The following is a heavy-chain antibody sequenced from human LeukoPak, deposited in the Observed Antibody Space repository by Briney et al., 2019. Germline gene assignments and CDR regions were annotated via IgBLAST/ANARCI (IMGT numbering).Heavy chain of an antibody. D-gene: IGHD1-14*01. CDR3: ARDALRISAPNGHYHALDV. CDR2: IYTSGSA. J-gene: IGHJ6*02. V-gene: IGHV4-4*07. Sequence: PSETLSLTCTVSGGSISNYYWTWIRQPAGKGLEWIGRIYTSGSANYNPSLKSRVIMSVDTSKNQFSLKVTSVTAADTAVYYCARDALRISAPNGHYHALDVWGQGTTVTVSS. CDR1: GGSISNYY.